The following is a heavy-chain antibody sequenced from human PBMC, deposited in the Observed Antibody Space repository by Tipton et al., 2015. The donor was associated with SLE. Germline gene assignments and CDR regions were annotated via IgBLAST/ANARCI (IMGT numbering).Heavy chain of an antibody. CDR1: GSSLTGSY. D-gene: IGHD5-18*01. CDR3: ARGARGYSYGSDEDFDS. V-gene: IGHV4-59*01. CDR2: IYYTGST. Sequence: LVKPSETLSLTCTVSGSSLTGSYWSWIRQPPGKGLEWIGYIYYTGSTEFAPSLKSRVTFSVDRSKNQFSLNLRSVTAADTAVYYCARGARGYSYGSDEDFDSWGQGILVTVSS. J-gene: IGHJ4*02.